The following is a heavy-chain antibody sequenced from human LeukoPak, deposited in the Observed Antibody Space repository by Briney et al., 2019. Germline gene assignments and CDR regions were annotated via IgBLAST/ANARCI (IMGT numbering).Heavy chain of an antibody. CDR2: ISSSSSYI. CDR1: GFTFSSYS. V-gene: IGHV3-21*01. CDR3: ARERRPNLPFDP. J-gene: IGHJ5*02. D-gene: IGHD1-14*01. Sequence: GGSLRLSCAASGFTFSSYSMNWVRQAPGKGLEWVSSISSSSSYIYYADSVKGRFTISRDNAKNSLYLQMNSLRAEDTAVYYCARERRPNLPFDPWGQGTLVTVSS.